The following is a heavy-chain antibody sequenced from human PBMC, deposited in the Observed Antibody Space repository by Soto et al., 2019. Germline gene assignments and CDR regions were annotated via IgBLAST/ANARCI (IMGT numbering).Heavy chain of an antibody. CDR2: INPNSGGT. CDR1: GYTFTGYY. V-gene: IGHV1-2*04. J-gene: IGHJ6*02. Sequence: ASVKVSCKASGYTFTGYYMHWVRQAPGQGLEWMGWINPNSGGTNYAQKFQGWVTMTRDTSISTAYMELSRLRSDDTAVYYCARDTAPRPRGYSYGSVPSGMDVWGQGTTVTV. D-gene: IGHD5-18*01. CDR3: ARDTAPRPRGYSYGSVPSGMDV.